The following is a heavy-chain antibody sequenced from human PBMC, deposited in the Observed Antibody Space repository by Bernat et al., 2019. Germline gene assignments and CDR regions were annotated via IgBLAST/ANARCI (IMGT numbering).Heavy chain of an antibody. Sequence: EVQRVESGGGLVQPGGSLRLSCSASGCTFSSYAMHWVRQAPGKGLEYVAAISSNGGSTSYAASVKGRFTISRDNSQITLYLQLSRLRAEDTAVYYCVKGQQHIGWGQGTLVTVSS. CDR1: GCTFSSYA. D-gene: IGHD6-13*01. J-gene: IGHJ4*02. V-gene: IGHV3-64D*06. CDR2: ISSNGGST. CDR3: VKGQQHIG.